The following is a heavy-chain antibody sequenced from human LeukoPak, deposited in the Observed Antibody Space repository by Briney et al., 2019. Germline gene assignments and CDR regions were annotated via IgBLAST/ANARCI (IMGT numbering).Heavy chain of an antibody. CDR2: INHSGST. CDR1: GGSFSGYY. J-gene: IGHJ6*02. CDR3: ARSIGYCSSTSCRYYYYYYGMDV. Sequence: SETLSLTCAVYGGSFSGYYWSWIRQTPGKGLEWIGEINHSGSTNHNPSLKSRVTISVDTSKNQFSLKLSSVTAADTAVYYCARSIGYCSSTSCRYYYYYYGMDVWGQGTTVTVSS. V-gene: IGHV4-34*01. D-gene: IGHD2-2*01.